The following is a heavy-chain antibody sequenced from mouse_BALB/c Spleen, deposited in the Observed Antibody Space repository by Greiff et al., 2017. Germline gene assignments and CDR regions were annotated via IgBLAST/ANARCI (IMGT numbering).Heavy chain of an antibody. CDR3: ARSGYDYDGDYYAMDY. J-gene: IGHJ4*01. D-gene: IGHD2-4*01. CDR2: ISYSGST. CDR1: GYSITSDYA. V-gene: IGHV3-2*02. Sequence: VQLKESGPGLVKPSQSLSLTCTVTGYSITSDYAWNWIRPFPGNKLEWMGYISYSGSTSYNPSLKSRISITRDTSKNQFFLQLNSVTTEDTATYYCARSGYDYDGDYYAMDYWGQGTSVTVSS.